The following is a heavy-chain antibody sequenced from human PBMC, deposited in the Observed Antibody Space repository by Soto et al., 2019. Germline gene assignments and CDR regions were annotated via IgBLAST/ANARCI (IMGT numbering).Heavy chain of an antibody. Sequence: SETLSLTCAVYGGSFSGYYWSWIRQPPGKGLEWIGEINHSGSTNYNPSLKSRVTISVDTSKNQFSLKLSSVTAADTAVYYCARVAGGYLSIAARPFDYWGQGTLVTVSS. J-gene: IGHJ4*02. D-gene: IGHD6-6*01. V-gene: IGHV4-34*01. CDR2: INHSGST. CDR3: ARVAGGYLSIAARPFDY. CDR1: GGSFSGYY.